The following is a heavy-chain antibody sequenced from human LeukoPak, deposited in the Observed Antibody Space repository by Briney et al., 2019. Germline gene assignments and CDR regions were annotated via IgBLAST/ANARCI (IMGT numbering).Heavy chain of an antibody. Sequence: ASVKLSCKASGYTFTSYGVTWVRQAPGQGREFMGWSSAYNGNRNYAENLHRRVTMNTDTATSTAYMELRSLRSDDAAVYYCARDPGMVVAGGFPSALWGQGTLVIVSS. CDR2: SSAYNGNR. CDR1: GYTFTSYG. J-gene: IGHJ4*02. D-gene: IGHD6-19*01. V-gene: IGHV1-18*01. CDR3: ARDPGMVVAGGFPSAL.